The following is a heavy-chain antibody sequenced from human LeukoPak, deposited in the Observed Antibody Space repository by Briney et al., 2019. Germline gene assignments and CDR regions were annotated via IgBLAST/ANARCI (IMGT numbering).Heavy chain of an antibody. CDR2: IYYSGST. CDR3: ARDTNWNDFGARAFGI. CDR1: GGFISSYY. V-gene: IGHV4-59*01. D-gene: IGHD1-1*01. Sequence: KSSETLSLICTVSGGFISSYYWSWIRQPPGKGLEWIGYIYYSGSTDYNTSLKSRVTISVDTSKNQFSLKLSSVTAADTAVYYCARDTNWNDFGARAFGIWGQGTMVTVSS. J-gene: IGHJ3*02.